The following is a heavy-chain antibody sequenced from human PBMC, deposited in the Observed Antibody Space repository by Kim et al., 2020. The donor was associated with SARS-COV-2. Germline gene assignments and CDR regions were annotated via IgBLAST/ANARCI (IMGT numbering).Heavy chain of an antibody. V-gene: IGHV5-51*01. D-gene: IGHD2-15*01. Sequence: GESLKISCKASGNNFASFWIGWVRQVPGKGPEWMGVIYASDSKTRYNPSFEGQVTFSVDKSINTAYLQWNNLKASDTAIYFCARRLYGGTWFDPWGQGTL. J-gene: IGHJ5*02. CDR1: GNNFASFW. CDR3: ARRLYGGTWFDP. CDR2: IYASDSKT.